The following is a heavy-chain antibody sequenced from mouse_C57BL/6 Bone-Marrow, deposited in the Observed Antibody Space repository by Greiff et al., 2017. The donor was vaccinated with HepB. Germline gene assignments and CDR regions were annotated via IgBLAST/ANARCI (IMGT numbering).Heavy chain of an antibody. J-gene: IGHJ4*01. CDR2: SRNKANDYTT. V-gene: IGHV7-1*01. CDR1: GFTFSDFY. Sequence: EVQGVESGGGLVQSGRSLRLSCATSGFTFSDFYMEWVRQAPGKGLEWIAASRNKANDYTTEYSASVKGRFIVSRDTSQSILYLQMNALRAEDTAIYYCARDAHGDYYAMDYWGQGTSVTVSS. D-gene: IGHD1-1*01. CDR3: ARDAHGDYYAMDY.